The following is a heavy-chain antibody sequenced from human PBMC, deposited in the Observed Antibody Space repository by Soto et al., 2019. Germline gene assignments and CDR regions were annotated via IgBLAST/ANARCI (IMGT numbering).Heavy chain of an antibody. CDR3: AKDRGDMGALDY. Sequence: GGSLRLSCAASGFTFSRYAMSWVRQAPGKGLEWVSFISGSSTYYADSVKGRFTISRDISKNTLYLQMNSLRAEDTAVYYCAKDRGDMGALDYWGQGTLVTVSS. J-gene: IGHJ4*02. D-gene: IGHD1-26*01. CDR1: GFTFSRYA. CDR2: ISGSST. V-gene: IGHV3-23*01.